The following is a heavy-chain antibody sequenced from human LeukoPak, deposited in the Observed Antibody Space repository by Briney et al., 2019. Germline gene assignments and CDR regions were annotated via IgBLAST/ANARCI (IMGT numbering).Heavy chain of an antibody. Sequence: GVLRLSCAGSGFTFSGYSLNWVRQAPGKGLEWVSSITSSGSSMYYADSVKGRFTISRDNAESSVYLQMNSLSVDDTGLSYCTRDIDDVLTGDDAFDVWGQGTVVTVSS. V-gene: IGHV3-21*03. CDR1: GFTFSGYS. D-gene: IGHD3-9*01. J-gene: IGHJ3*01. CDR3: TRDIDDVLTGDDAFDV. CDR2: ITSSGSSM.